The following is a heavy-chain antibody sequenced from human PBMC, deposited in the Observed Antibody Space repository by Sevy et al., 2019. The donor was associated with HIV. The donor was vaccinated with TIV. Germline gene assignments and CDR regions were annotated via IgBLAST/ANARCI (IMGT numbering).Heavy chain of an antibody. V-gene: IGHV3-15*01. CDR1: GFIFNNAW. CDR3: TAHSGSHY. D-gene: IGHD1-26*01. CDR2: IKGKTDGETT. J-gene: IGHJ4*02. Sequence: GGSLRLSCAASGFIFNNAWLSGVRQAPGKGLEWVGGIKGKTDGETTEYVAPVKGRFTISRDDSKNMLYLQVSSLKTDDTGVYYCTAHSGSHYWGQGTLVTVPS.